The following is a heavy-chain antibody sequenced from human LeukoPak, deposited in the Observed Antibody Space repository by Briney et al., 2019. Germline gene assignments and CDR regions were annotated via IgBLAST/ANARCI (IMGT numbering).Heavy chain of an antibody. CDR2: MYYSGSA. D-gene: IGHD1-14*01. Sequence: PSETLSLTCTVSGDSISGYYWSWIRQPPGKGLEWIGYMYYSGSANYNPSLKSRVTISVDTSKNQFSLKLSSVTAADTAAYYCARSRNGRNPPDYWGQGTLVTVSS. CDR1: GDSISGYY. CDR3: ARSRNGRNPPDY. V-gene: IGHV4-59*01. J-gene: IGHJ4*02.